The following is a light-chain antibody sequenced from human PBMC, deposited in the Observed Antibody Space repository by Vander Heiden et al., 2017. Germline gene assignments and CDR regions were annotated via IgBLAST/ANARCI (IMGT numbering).Light chain of an antibody. Sequence: DIQMTQSPSSLSASEGDSVTLTCRASQSISSSLNWYQQKPGKAPNLLIYGASSLQSGVPSRFSGSGSGTDFTLTISRLQPEDFATYYCQQRDSTPRTFGQGTKVEIK. CDR1: QSISSS. CDR2: GAS. V-gene: IGKV1-39*01. CDR3: QQRDSTPRT. J-gene: IGKJ1*01.